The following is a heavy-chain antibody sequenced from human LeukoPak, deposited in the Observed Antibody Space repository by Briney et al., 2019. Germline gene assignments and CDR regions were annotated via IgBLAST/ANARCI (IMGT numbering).Heavy chain of an antibody. CDR1: GFTFSSYG. D-gene: IGHD3-10*01. J-gene: IGHJ6*02. V-gene: IGHV3-30*18. CDR3: ANAPLWFGEDYYYGMDV. CDR2: ISYDGSNK. Sequence: PGGSLRLSCAASGFTFSSYGMHWVRQAPGKGLEWVAVISYDGSNKYYADSVKGRFTISRDNSKNTLYLQMNSLRAEDTAVYYCANAPLWFGEDYYYGMDVWGQGTTVTVSS.